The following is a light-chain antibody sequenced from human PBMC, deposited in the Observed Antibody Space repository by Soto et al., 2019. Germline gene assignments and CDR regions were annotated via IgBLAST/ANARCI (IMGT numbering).Light chain of an antibody. CDR1: SGHSNYA. CDR3: QTWATGIRV. J-gene: IGLJ3*02. Sequence: QSVLTQSPSASASLGASAKLTCTLSSGHSNYAIAWHQQQPEKGPRYLMNLNSDGSHTKGDGIPDRFSGSSSGAERYLTISSLQSEDEADYYCQTWATGIRVFGGGTQLTVL. V-gene: IGLV4-69*01. CDR2: LNSDGSH.